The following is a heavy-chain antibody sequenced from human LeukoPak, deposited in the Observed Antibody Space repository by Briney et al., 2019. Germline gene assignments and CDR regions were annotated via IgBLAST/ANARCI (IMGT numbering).Heavy chain of an antibody. V-gene: IGHV1-18*01. D-gene: IGHD6-6*01. CDR1: GYTFTSYG. CDR3: ARDEQLGLYYYGMDV. J-gene: IGHJ6*02. Sequence: ASVKVSCKASGYTFTSYGISWVRQAPGQGLEWMGWISAYNGNTNYAQKLQGRVTMTTDTSTSTAYMELRSLRSDDTAVYYCARDEQLGLYYYGMDVWAKGPRSPSP. CDR2: ISAYNGNT.